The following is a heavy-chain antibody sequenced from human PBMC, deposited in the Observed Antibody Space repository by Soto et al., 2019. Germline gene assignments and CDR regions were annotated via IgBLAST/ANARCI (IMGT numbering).Heavy chain of an antibody. J-gene: IGHJ3*02. CDR3: ARGGVPANAFDI. V-gene: IGHV4-4*07. Sequence: SETLSLTCTVSGGSISSYYWRWIRQPAGKGLEWIGRIYTSGSTNYNPSLKSRVTMSVDTSKKQFSLKLSSVTAADTAVYYCARGGVPANAFDIWGQGTMVTVSS. CDR1: GGSISSYY. CDR2: IYTSGST. D-gene: IGHD3-10*01.